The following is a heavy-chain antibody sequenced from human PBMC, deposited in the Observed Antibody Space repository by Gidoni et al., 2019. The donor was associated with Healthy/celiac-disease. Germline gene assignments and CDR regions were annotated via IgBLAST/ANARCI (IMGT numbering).Heavy chain of an antibody. V-gene: IGHV4-39*01. D-gene: IGHD3-9*01. Sequence: QLQLQESGPGLVKPSETLSLPCTVSGGSISSSSYYWGWIRQPPGKGLEWIGSIYYSGSTYYNPSLKSRVTISVDTSKNQFSLKLSSVTAADTAVYYCASILRYFDFDAFDIWGQGTMVTVSS. CDR1: GGSISSSSYY. CDR3: ASILRYFDFDAFDI. CDR2: IYYSGST. J-gene: IGHJ3*02.